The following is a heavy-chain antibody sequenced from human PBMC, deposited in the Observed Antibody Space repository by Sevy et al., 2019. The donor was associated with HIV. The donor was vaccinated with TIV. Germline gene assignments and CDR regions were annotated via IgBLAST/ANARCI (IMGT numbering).Heavy chain of an antibody. J-gene: IGHJ6*02. CDR2: INHSGST. CDR3: ARGPTGYCSSTSCYRYYGMDV. Sequence: SETLSLTCAVYGGSFSGYYWSWIRQPPGKGLEWIGEINHSGSTKYNPSLKSRVTISVDTSKNQFSLKLSSVTAADTAVYYCARGPTGYCSSTSCYRYYGMDVWGQGTTVTVSS. D-gene: IGHD2-2*02. V-gene: IGHV4-34*01. CDR1: GGSFSGYY.